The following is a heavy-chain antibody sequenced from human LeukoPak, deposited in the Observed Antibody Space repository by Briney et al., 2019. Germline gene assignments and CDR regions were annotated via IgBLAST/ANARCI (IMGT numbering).Heavy chain of an antibody. V-gene: IGHV1-8*03. Sequence: GGSVKVSCKASGYTFTSYDINWVRQATGKGLEGMGWINPNSGNTGYAQKIHGSINITRNTSIRTDYKELSSLNAEDTAVYYCAKAPIFWYYYFYMDGKGKGTTVTISS. J-gene: IGHJ6*03. CDR2: INPNSGNT. CDR1: GYTFTSYD. CDR3: AKAPIFWYYYFYMDG. D-gene: IGHD3-3*01.